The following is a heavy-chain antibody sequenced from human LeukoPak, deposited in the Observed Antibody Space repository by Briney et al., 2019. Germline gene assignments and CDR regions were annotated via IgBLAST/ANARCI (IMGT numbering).Heavy chain of an antibody. J-gene: IGHJ4*02. CDR3: ARELYCSGGSCYSEPSDY. V-gene: IGHV3-21*01. CDR2: ISSSSSYI. D-gene: IGHD2-15*01. Sequence: VGSLRLSCAASGFTFSSYSMNWVRQAPGKGLEWVPSISSSSSYIYYADSVKGRFTISRDNAKNSLYLQMNSLRAADTAVYYCARELYCSGGSCYSEPSDYCGQGTLVTVSS. CDR1: GFTFSSYS.